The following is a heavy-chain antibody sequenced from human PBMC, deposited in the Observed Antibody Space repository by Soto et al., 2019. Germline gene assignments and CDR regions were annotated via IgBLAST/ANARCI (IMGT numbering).Heavy chain of an antibody. CDR2: IKQDGGGT. J-gene: IGHJ3*02. CDR3: AREPRYFDWLGSDAFDI. D-gene: IGHD3-9*01. V-gene: IGHV3-7*03. CDR1: GFTFSSYG. Sequence: GGSLRLSCAASGFTFSSYGMSWVRQAPGKGLEWVANIKQDGGGTYYVDSVKGRFTISRDNAKNSLYLQMNSLRAEDTAVYYCAREPRYFDWLGSDAFDIWGQGTMVTVSS.